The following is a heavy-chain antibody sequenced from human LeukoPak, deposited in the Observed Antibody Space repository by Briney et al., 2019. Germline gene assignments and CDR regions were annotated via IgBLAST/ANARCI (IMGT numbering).Heavy chain of an antibody. CDR2: IYYSGST. J-gene: IGHJ4*02. V-gene: IGHV4-31*03. Sequence: SETLSLTCTVSGGSISSGGYYWSWIRQHPGKGLEWIGYIYYSGSTYYNPSLKSRVTISVDTSKNQFSLKLSSVTAGDTAVYYCARLTTVTTFFIDYWGQGTLVTVSS. CDR3: ARLTTVTTFFIDY. CDR1: GGSISSGGYY. D-gene: IGHD4-17*01.